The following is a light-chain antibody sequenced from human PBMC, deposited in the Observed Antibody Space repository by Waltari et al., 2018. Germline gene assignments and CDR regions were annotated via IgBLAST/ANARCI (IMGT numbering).Light chain of an antibody. J-gene: IGLJ2*01. CDR1: SSDVGAYNY. CDR3: SSYISSSTLEL. V-gene: IGLV2-14*03. CDR2: DVS. Sequence: QSALTQPASVSGSPGQSLTISCTGTSSDVGAYNYVSWYQQHPGKAPKLIIFDVSKRPSGVSNRFSGAKSGNTASLTISGLQAEDEADYYCSSYISSSTLELFGGGTSLTVL.